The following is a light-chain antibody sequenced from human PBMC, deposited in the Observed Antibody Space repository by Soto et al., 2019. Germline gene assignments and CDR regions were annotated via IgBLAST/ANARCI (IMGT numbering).Light chain of an antibody. Sequence: QSALTQPPSASGSPGQSVTISCTGTSSDVGGYNYVSWYQQYPGRAPKLMIYEVTKRPSGVPDRCSGSKSGNTASLTVSGLQAEDEADYYCSSYAASNNFYFVFGGGTKLSGL. CDR1: SSDVGGYNY. V-gene: IGLV2-8*01. CDR3: SSYAASNNFYFV. CDR2: EVT. J-gene: IGLJ3*02.